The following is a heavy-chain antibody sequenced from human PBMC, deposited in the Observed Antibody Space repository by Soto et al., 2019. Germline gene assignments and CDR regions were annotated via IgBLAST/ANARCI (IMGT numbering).Heavy chain of an antibody. CDR2: ISSSSSYI. Sequence: PGGSLRLSCAASGFTFSSYSMNWVRQAPGKGLEWVSSISSSSSYIYYADSVKGRFTISRDNAKNSLYLQMNSLRAEDTAVYYCASPYDILTGPIPGYSGQGTLVTVSS. J-gene: IGHJ4*02. CDR3: ASPYDILTGPIPGY. CDR1: GFTFSSYS. V-gene: IGHV3-21*01. D-gene: IGHD3-9*01.